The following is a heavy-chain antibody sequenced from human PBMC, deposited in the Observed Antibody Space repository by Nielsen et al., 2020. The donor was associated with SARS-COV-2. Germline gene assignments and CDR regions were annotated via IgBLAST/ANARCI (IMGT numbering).Heavy chain of an antibody. V-gene: IGHV1-69*01. CDR3: ARGSVVTPYYFDY. Sequence: WVRQAPGQELEWMGGIIPIFGTANYAQKFQGRVTITADESTSTAYMELSSLRSEDTAVYYCARGSVVTPYYFDYWGQGTLVTVSS. CDR2: IIPIFGTA. D-gene: IGHD3-22*01. J-gene: IGHJ4*02.